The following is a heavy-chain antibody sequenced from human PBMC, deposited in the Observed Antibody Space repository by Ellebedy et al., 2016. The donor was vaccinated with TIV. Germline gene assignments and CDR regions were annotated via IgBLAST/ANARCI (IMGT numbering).Heavy chain of an antibody. Sequence: AASVKVSCKASGYTFTSYGISWVRQAPGQGLEWMGRIIPILGIANYAQKFQGRVTITADKSTSTAYMELSSLKASDTAMYYCARPRFTQIDYWGQGTLVTVSS. CDR3: ARPRFTQIDY. CDR2: IIPILGIA. V-gene: IGHV1-69*04. J-gene: IGHJ4*02. CDR1: GYTFTSYG.